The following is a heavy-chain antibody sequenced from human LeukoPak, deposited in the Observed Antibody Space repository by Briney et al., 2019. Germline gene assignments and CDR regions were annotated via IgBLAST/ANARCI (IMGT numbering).Heavy chain of an antibody. CDR3: ARDQHMIVVVQDYYYYMDV. J-gene: IGHJ6*03. V-gene: IGHV1-2*02. CDR2: INPNSGGT. Sequence: ASVKVSCKASGYTFTGSYMHWVRQAPGQGLEWMGWINPNSGGTNYAQKFQGRVTMTRDTSISTAYMELSRLRSDDTAVYYCARDQHMIVVVQDYYYYMDVWGKGTTVTVSS. D-gene: IGHD3-22*01. CDR1: GYTFTGSY.